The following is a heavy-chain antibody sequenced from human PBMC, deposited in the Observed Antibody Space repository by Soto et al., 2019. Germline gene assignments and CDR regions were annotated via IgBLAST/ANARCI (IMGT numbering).Heavy chain of an antibody. V-gene: IGHV4-4*02. Sequence: QVQVQESGPGLVKPSGTLSLTCTVSGVSISNTEWWSWVRQPPGKGLEWMGEVHPSGNTNYNPSLKGRVTMSVDKSKNQFSLMLRSGTAADTAIYYCAKWHPLNPWGQGTLVTVSS. D-gene: IGHD2-8*01. CDR1: GVSISNTEW. CDR3: AKWHPLNP. J-gene: IGHJ5*02. CDR2: VHPSGNT.